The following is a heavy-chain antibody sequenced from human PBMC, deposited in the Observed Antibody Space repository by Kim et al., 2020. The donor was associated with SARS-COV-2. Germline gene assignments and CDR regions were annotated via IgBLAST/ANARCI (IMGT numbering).Heavy chain of an antibody. Sequence: DSVKGRFTISRDNSKNTLYLQMNSLRAEDTAVYYCAKGELSIPLLYYFDYWGQGTLVTVSS. V-gene: IGHV3-30*02. J-gene: IGHJ4*02. CDR3: AKGELSIPLLYYFDY. D-gene: IGHD1-26*01.